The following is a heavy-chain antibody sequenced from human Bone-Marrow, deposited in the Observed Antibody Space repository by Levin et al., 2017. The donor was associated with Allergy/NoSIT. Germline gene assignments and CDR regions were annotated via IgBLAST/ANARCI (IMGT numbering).Heavy chain of an antibody. CDR2: ISSGGEI. CDR1: GFIFSSFD. D-gene: IGHD3-22*01. Sequence: GGSLRLSCAASGFIFSSFDFHWVRQPTGEGPEWVSSISSGGEIYYADSVRGRFTISRENARTSVYLQMNSLRAGDTAVYYCARLNFYDGSGYDYWGQGTLVTVSS. V-gene: IGHV3-13*04. J-gene: IGHJ4*02. CDR3: ARLNFYDGSGYDY.